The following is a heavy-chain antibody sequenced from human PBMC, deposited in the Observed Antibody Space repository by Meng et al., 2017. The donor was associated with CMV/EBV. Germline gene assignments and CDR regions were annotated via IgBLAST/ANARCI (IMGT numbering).Heavy chain of an antibody. CDR2: IIPVFETA. Sequence: LGQPAAEVKKPGSSVKVSCKTSGGTFSTFAISWVRQAPGEGLEWMGGIIPVFETANYAERFQDRVTITADDSTTTAYMELSSLRADDTALYFCARGGDSWYSDYWGQGTLVTVSS. D-gene: IGHD1-26*01. CDR3: ARGGDSWYSDY. CDR1: GGTFSTFA. V-gene: IGHV1-69*01. J-gene: IGHJ4*02.